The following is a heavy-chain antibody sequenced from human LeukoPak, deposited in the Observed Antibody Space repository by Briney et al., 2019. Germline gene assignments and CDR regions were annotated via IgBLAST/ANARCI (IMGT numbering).Heavy chain of an antibody. D-gene: IGHD3-22*01. V-gene: IGHV3-48*02. CDR1: GFTFSSYS. CDR3: TTDGANYDSSGYWGFDY. Sequence: GGSLRLSCAASGFTFSSYSMNWVRQAPGKGLEWVSYISSSSSTIYYADSVKGRFTISRDNAKNSLYLQMNSLRDEDTAVYYCTTDGANYDSSGYWGFDYWGQGTLVTVSS. J-gene: IGHJ4*02. CDR2: ISSSSSTI.